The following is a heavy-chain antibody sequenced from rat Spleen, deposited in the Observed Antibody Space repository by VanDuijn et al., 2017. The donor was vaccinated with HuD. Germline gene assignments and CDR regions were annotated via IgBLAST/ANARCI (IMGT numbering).Heavy chain of an antibody. Sequence: EVQLVESGGGLVQPGRSLKLSCVASGFTFNNYWMTWIRQAPGKGLEWVASISNAAGKVYYPDSVKGRFTISRDNAKSTLYLQMDSLRSEDTATYYCARGLPGHVLDAWGQGASVTVSS. CDR1: GFTFNNYW. V-gene: IGHV5-31*01. J-gene: IGHJ4*01. D-gene: IGHD1-4*01. CDR2: ISNAAGKV. CDR3: ARGLPGHVLDA.